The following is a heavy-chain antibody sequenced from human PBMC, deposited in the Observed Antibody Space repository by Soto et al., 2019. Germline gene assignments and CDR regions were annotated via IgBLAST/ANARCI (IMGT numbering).Heavy chain of an antibody. CDR1: GFTFDDYT. CDR3: AKDGAGGSGSRSYYYYYGMDV. J-gene: IGHJ6*02. V-gene: IGHV3-43*01. Sequence: GGSLRLSCAASGFTFDDYTMHWVRQAPGKGLEWVSLISWDGGSTYYADSVKGRFTISRDNSKNSLYLQMNSLRTEDTALYYCAKDGAGGSGSRSYYYYYGMDVWGQGTTVTVSS. D-gene: IGHD1-26*01. CDR2: ISWDGGST.